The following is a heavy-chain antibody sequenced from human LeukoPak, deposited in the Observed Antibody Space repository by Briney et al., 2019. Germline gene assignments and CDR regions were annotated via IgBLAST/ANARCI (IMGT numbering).Heavy chain of an antibody. D-gene: IGHD1/OR15-1a*01. V-gene: IGHV4-59*01. CDR2: VYHSGST. CDR1: GGSISSYY. J-gene: IGHJ4*02. CDR3: AREEPVDGITGITNY. Sequence: PSETLSLTCTVSGGSISSYYWSWIRQPPGKGLEWIGYVYHSGSTNYNPSLKSRVSISVDTSKNQFSLKLSSVTAADTGVYYCAREEPVDGITGITNYWGRGTLVTVSS.